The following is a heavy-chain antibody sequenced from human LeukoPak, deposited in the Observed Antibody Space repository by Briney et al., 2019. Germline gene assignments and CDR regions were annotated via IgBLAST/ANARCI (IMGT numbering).Heavy chain of an antibody. CDR1: GYSISSGYY. J-gene: IGHJ4*02. V-gene: IGHV4-38-2*01. Sequence: PSETLSLTCAVSGYSISSGYYWGWLRQPPGKGLEWIGSIYHSGNTYYNPSLKSRATISLGTSKNQFSLKLSSVTATDTAVYYCARLKDSSGYYPNYFDYWGQGTLVTVSS. D-gene: IGHD3-22*01. CDR3: ARLKDSSGYYPNYFDY. CDR2: IYHSGNT.